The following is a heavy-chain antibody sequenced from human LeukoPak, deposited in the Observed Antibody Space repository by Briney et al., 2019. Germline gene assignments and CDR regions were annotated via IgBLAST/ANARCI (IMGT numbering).Heavy chain of an antibody. Sequence: PGGSLRLSCAASGFTFSSYGMHWVRQAPGKGLEWVAVIWYDGSNKFYADSVKGRFTISRDNSKNTLYLQMNSLRAEDTAVYYCASARTSGISAADYWSQGTLVTVSS. D-gene: IGHD6-13*01. CDR2: IWYDGSNK. V-gene: IGHV3-33*01. CDR3: ASARTSGISAADY. J-gene: IGHJ4*02. CDR1: GFTFSSYG.